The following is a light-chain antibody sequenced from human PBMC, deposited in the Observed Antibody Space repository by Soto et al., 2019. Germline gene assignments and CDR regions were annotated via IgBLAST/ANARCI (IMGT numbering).Light chain of an antibody. V-gene: IGLV1-47*02. CDR1: SSGIGSAS. CDR2: VND. Sequence: QAVVTQPPSASATPGQTVTISCSGGSSGIGSASVYWYQHLPGAAPKLLIYVNDQRPSGVPDRFSGSKSGTSASLAISGLRSEDEGDYYCAAWDDRLSGDVFGTGTKVTVL. J-gene: IGLJ1*01. CDR3: AAWDDRLSGDV.